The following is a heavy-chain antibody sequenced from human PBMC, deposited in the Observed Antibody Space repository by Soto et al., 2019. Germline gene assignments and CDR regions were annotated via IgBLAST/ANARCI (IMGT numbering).Heavy chain of an antibody. J-gene: IGHJ4*02. CDR3: AKNPGYYYDSTGYHFDY. Sequence: GGSLRLSCAASGFTFSTYSMNWVRQAPGKGLEWVSYISSSSSTIFYTDSVKGRFTVSRDNAKNSLYLQMNSLRAEDTAVYYCAKNPGYYYDSTGYHFDYWGQGTLVTVSS. CDR1: GFTFSTYS. CDR2: ISSSSSTI. V-gene: IGHV3-48*01. D-gene: IGHD3-22*01.